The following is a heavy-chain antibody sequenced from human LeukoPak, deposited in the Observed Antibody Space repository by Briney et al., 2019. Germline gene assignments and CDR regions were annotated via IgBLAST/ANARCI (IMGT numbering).Heavy chain of an antibody. V-gene: IGHV4-59*01. J-gene: IGHJ4*02. CDR3: ASTRDDSSGYYPFDY. Sequence: SETLSLTCTVSGDSISGYYWSWIRQPPGKGLEWIGYIYYSGSTNYNPSLKSRVIISVDTSKNQFSLRLSSVTAADTAVYYCASTRDDSSGYYPFDYWGQGTLVTVSS. CDR2: IYYSGST. D-gene: IGHD3-22*01. CDR1: GDSISGYY.